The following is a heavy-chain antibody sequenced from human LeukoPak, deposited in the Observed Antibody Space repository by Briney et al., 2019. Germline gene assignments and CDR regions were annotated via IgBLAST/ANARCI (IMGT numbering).Heavy chain of an antibody. CDR3: ARQRWRYYDSSGYYYLN. CDR2: IYPGDSDT. CDR1: GYSFTSYW. V-gene: IGHV5-51*01. Sequence: GESLKISCKGFGYSFTSYWIGWVRQMPGKGLEWMGIIYPGDSDTRYSPSFQGQVTISADKSISTAYLQWSSLKASDTAMYYCARQRWRYYDSSGYYYLNWGQGTLVTVSS. J-gene: IGHJ4*02. D-gene: IGHD3-22*01.